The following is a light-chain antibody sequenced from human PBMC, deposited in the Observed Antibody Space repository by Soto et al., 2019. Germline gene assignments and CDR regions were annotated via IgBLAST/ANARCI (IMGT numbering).Light chain of an antibody. CDR1: SSNIGAGYD. CDR2: DNN. Sequence: QSVLTQPPSVSGAPGQRVTISCTGNSSNIGAGYDVHWYQHLPGTAPKLLIFDNNNRPSGVPDRFSGSKSGTSASLAITGLQAEDEADYHCQSFDSSLSGYVVFGGGTKLTVL. CDR3: QSFDSSLSGYVV. V-gene: IGLV1-40*01. J-gene: IGLJ2*01.